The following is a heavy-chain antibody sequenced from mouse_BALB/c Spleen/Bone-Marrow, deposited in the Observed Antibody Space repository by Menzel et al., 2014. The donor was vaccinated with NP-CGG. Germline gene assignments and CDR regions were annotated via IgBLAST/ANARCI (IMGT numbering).Heavy chain of an antibody. CDR1: GYTFTSYY. D-gene: IGHD2-3*01. CDR3: ARYDGPAWFAY. Sequence: QVQLQQSGAELVKPGASVKLSCKASGYTFTSYYMYWVKQRPGQGLEWIGEINPSNGRTNYNEKFKSKATLTVDKSSSTAYMQLSSLTSEDSAVYYCARYDGPAWFAYWGQGTLVTVSA. CDR2: INPSNGRT. J-gene: IGHJ3*01. V-gene: IGHV1S81*02.